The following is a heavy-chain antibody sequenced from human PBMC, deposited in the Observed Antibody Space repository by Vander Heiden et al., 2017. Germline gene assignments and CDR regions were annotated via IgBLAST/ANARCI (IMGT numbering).Heavy chain of an antibody. V-gene: IGHV3-23*01. CDR3: AANYYDSSGYLYALDY. CDR2: ISGSGGST. CDR1: GFTFSSYA. Sequence: EVQLLESGGGLVQPGGSLRLSCAASGFTFSSYAMSWVRQARGKGLEWVSAISGSGGSTYYADSVKGRFTISRDNSKNTLYLQMNSLRAEDTAVYYCAANYYDSSGYLYALDYWGQGTLVTVSS. J-gene: IGHJ4*02. D-gene: IGHD3-22*01.